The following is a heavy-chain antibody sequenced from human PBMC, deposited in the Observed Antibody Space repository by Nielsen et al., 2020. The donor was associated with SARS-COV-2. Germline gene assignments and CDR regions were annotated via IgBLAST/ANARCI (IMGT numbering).Heavy chain of an antibody. CDR3: ASGAYFAS. CDR1: GFTFSSYS. J-gene: IGHJ4*02. D-gene: IGHD1-26*01. V-gene: IGHV3-21*01. Sequence: GESLKISCAASGFTFSSYSMHWVRQAPGKGLEWVSYISSSNHYIYYADSVKGRFTITRDNAKNSLYLQMNSLRAEDTAVYYCASGAYFASWGQGTLVTVSS. CDR2: ISSSNHYI.